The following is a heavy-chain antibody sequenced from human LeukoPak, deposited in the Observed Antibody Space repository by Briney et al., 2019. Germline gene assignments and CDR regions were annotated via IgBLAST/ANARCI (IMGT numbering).Heavy chain of an antibody. V-gene: IGHV4-38-2*02. CDR2: IYHSGST. CDR1: GYSISSGYY. CDR3: ARDLFDY. J-gene: IGHJ4*02. Sequence: PSETLSLTCTVSGYSISSGYYWGWIRQPPGKGLEWIGSIYHSGSTYYNPSLKSRVTISVDTSKNQFSLKLSSVTAADTAVYYCARDLFDYWGQGTLVTVSS.